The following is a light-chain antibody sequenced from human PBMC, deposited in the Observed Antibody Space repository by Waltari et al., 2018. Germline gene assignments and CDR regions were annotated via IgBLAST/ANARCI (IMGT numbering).Light chain of an antibody. V-gene: IGKV3-11*01. CDR3: QQRSNWPRT. CDR2: SAS. Sequence: EIVLTQFPDTLSLSPGERATPSCRASQSVTNYLAWYQQKPGQAPRVLIYSASNRATGVPARFSGSGSGTDFTLTISSLEPEDFAVYYCQQRSNWPRTFGQGTKVEVK. CDR1: QSVTNY. J-gene: IGKJ1*01.